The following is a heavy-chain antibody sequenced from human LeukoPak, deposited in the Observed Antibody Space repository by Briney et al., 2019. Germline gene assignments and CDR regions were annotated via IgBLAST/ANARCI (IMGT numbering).Heavy chain of an antibody. V-gene: IGHV4-38-2*02. D-gene: IGHD3-10*01. CDR2: IYHTGST. J-gene: IGHJ3*02. Sequence: PSETLSLTCTVSGYSISSGYYWGWIRQPPGKGLEWIGNIYHTGSTYYNPSLKSRVTISVGTSKNQFSLKLSSVTAADTAVYYCAKCRRMVDAFDIWGQGTMVTVSS. CDR3: AKCRRMVDAFDI. CDR1: GYSISSGYY.